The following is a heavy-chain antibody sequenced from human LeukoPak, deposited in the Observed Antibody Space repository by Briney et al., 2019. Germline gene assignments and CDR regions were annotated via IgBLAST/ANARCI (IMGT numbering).Heavy chain of an antibody. CDR3: ARDHTEPGVILDY. V-gene: IGHV3-20*04. CDR1: GFTFDDYG. CDR2: INWNGGRT. D-gene: IGHD1-14*01. J-gene: IGHJ4*02. Sequence: GGSLRLSCAASGFTFDDYGMSWVRQAPGKGLEWVSGINWNGGRTGYADSVKGRFSISRDNAKNSLYLQVSSLRAEDTAWYYCARDHTEPGVILDYWGQGALVTVSS.